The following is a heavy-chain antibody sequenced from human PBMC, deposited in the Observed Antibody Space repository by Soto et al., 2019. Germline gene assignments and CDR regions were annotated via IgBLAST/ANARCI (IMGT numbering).Heavy chain of an antibody. D-gene: IGHD3-10*01. Sequence: QVQLVQSGAEVKKPGASVKVSCKASEYTFTDYNLHWVRQAPGQGLEWMGWINPDSGGTKYAQKCQGRVTMTRDTSISTAYMELSRLRSDDTAVYSCARGSGSGSYYGIDYWGQGTLVTVSS. CDR2: INPDSGGT. CDR1: EYTFTDYN. V-gene: IGHV1-2*02. J-gene: IGHJ4*02. CDR3: ARGSGSGSYYGIDY.